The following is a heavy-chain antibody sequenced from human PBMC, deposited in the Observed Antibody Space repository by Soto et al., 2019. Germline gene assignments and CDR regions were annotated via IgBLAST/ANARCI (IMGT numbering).Heavy chain of an antibody. CDR1: GGTFSNHA. D-gene: IGHD3-10*01. CDR2: IIPVFETT. CDR3: ARGYYYSSGRVATSYYYDGLDI. Sequence: SVKVSCKASGGTFSNHAITWVRQAPGQGLEWMGGIIPVFETTKYAQKFQGRVTITADESTSTAYMELSSLRSEDTAVYYCARGYYYSSGRVATSYYYDGLDIWGQGTTVTV. J-gene: IGHJ6*02. V-gene: IGHV1-69*13.